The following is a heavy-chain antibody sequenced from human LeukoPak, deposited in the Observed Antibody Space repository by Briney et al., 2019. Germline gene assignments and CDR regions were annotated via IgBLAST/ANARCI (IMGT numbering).Heavy chain of an antibody. D-gene: IGHD6-13*01. CDR1: GGSFSGYY. J-gene: IGHJ4*02. CDR2: INHSGGT. CDR3: AGSIAAAGLDY. V-gene: IGHV4-34*01. Sequence: PSETLSLTCAVYGGSFSGYYWSWIRQPPGKGLEWIGEINHSGGTNYNPSLKSRVTISVDTSKNQFSLKLSSVTAADTAVYYCAGSIAAAGLDYWGQGTLVTVSS.